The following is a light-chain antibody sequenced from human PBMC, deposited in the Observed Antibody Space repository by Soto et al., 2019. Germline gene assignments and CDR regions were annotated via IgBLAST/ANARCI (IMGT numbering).Light chain of an antibody. V-gene: IGLV2-14*01. J-gene: IGLJ1*01. CDR1: SSDVGGYNY. Sequence: QSVLTQPASVSGSPGQSITISCTGTSSDVGGYNYVSWYQQHPGKAPKLTIFEVSNRPSGVSNRFSGSESANTASLTISGLQAEDEADYYCSSYTSSSTLVFGTGTKLTVL. CDR3: SSYTSSSTLV. CDR2: EVS.